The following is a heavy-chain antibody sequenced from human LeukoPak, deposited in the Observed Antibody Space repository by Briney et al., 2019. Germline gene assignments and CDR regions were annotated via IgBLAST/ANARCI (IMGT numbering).Heavy chain of an antibody. D-gene: IGHD3-9*01. J-gene: IGHJ4*02. Sequence: GGSLRLSCAASGFTFSSYAMSWVRQAPGKGLEWVSAISGSGGSTYYADSVKGRFTISRDNSKNTLYLQMNSLRAEDTAVYYCAKWNDILTGYYLEYWGQGTLVTVSS. CDR3: AKWNDILTGYYLEY. V-gene: IGHV3-23*01. CDR2: ISGSGGST. CDR1: GFTFSSYA.